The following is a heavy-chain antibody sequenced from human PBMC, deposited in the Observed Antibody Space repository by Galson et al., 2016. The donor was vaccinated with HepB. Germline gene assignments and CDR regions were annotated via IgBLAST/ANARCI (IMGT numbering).Heavy chain of an antibody. CDR1: GYSFISYW. V-gene: IGHV5-51*01. J-gene: IGHJ3*01. D-gene: IGHD2/OR15-2a*01. CDR3: ARHSAGAFEDVTLSSPVVDALDV. Sequence: QSGAEVKKPGQSLRISCQASGYSFISYWVVWVRQMPGKGLEWMGFIYPGDSDTRYSPSFQGQVTISADTSRDTAYLQWKSLQASDSAMYYCARHSAGAFEDVTLSSPVVDALDVWGQGTMVTVSP. CDR2: IYPGDSDT.